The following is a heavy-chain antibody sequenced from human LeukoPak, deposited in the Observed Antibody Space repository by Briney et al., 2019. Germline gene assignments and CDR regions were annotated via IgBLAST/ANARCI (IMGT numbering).Heavy chain of an antibody. J-gene: IGHJ3*02. CDR1: GFIFSNYW. Sequence: GGSLRLSCETSGFIFSNYWMSWVRQAPGKGLEWVANIKQDGSEKYYVDSVRGRFTISRDNAKNSLYLQMNSLRDEDTAVYYCAREPRGFYDSSGYYFMGSAFDIWGEETMLTVSS. CDR2: IKQDGSEK. V-gene: IGHV3-7*01. CDR3: AREPRGFYDSSGYYFMGSAFDI. D-gene: IGHD3-22*01.